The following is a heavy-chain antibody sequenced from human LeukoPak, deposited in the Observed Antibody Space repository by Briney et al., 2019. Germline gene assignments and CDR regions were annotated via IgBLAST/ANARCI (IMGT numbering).Heavy chain of an antibody. Sequence: GGSLRLSRVVSGLTFNSYSMNWVRQAPGKGLEWVSYISSSSTIYYADSVQGRFTISRDNAKNSLYLQMNSLRVEDTAVYYCARDPRYSSSWSQGDYMDVWGKGTTVTVSS. V-gene: IGHV3-48*01. CDR3: ARDPRYSSSWSQGDYMDV. J-gene: IGHJ6*03. D-gene: IGHD6-13*01. CDR1: GLTFNSYS. CDR2: ISSSSTI.